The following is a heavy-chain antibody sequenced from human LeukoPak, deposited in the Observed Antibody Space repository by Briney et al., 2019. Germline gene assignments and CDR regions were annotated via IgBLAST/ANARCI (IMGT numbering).Heavy chain of an antibody. CDR1: GFTFSGYG. CDR3: ARALLPPGIAAAGPSPPYYYYGMDV. CDR2: ISYDGHNE. J-gene: IGHJ6*02. V-gene: IGHV3-30*03. D-gene: IGHD6-13*01. Sequence: GGSLKLSCAASGFTFSGYGMHWVRQAPGKGLEWVAVISYDGHNEYYADSVKGRFTISRDNSKNTVLLQMNSLRVEDTAVYYCARALLPPGIAAAGPSPPYYYYGMDVWGQGTTVTVSS.